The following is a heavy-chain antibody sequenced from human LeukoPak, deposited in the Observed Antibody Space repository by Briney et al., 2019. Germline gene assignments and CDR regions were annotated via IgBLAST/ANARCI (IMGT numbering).Heavy chain of an antibody. CDR2: ISSSSSYI. V-gene: IGHV3-21*01. J-gene: IGHJ6*03. Sequence: GGSLRLSCAASGFTFSSYSMNWVRQAPGKGLELVSSISSSSSYIYYADSVKGRFTISRDNAKNSLYLQMNSLRAEDTAVYYCARSLRFLEWLGSYYYYYMDVWGKGTTVTVSS. D-gene: IGHD3-3*01. CDR1: GFTFSSYS. CDR3: ARSLRFLEWLGSYYYYYMDV.